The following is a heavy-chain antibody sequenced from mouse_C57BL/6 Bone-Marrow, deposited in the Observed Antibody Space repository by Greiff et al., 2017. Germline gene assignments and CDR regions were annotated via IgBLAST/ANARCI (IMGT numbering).Heavy chain of an antibody. V-gene: IGHV7-3*01. Sequence: EVKLQESGGGLVQPGGSLSLSCAASGFTFTDYYMSWVRQPPGKALEWLGFIRNKANGYTTEYSASVKGRFTISRDTSQSILYLQMNALRAEDSATYYCARYDGSPFAYWGQGTLVTVSA. CDR3: ARYDGSPFAY. CDR2: IRNKANGYTT. CDR1: GFTFTDYY. D-gene: IGHD2-3*01. J-gene: IGHJ3*01.